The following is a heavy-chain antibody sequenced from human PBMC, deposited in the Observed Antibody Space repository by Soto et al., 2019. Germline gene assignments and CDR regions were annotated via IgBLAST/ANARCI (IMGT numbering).Heavy chain of an antibody. Sequence: ASGFTFSRYAMSCVRQDPGKGLEWVSAISGSGGSTYYADSVKGRFTISRDNSKNTLYLQMNSLRAEDTAVYYCAKDRGIVVVPAPLDAFDIWGQGTMVTVSS. CDR3: AKDRGIVVVPAPLDAFDI. CDR2: ISGSGGST. J-gene: IGHJ3*02. V-gene: IGHV3-23*01. D-gene: IGHD2-2*01. CDR1: GFTFSRYA.